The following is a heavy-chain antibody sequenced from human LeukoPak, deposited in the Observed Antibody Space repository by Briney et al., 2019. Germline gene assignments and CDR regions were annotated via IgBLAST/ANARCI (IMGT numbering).Heavy chain of an antibody. J-gene: IGHJ5*02. CDR3: ARKTCYYGSGSDYGCWFDP. D-gene: IGHD3-10*01. Sequence: SGTLSLTCAVSGGSISSGNWWSWVRQPPGKGLEWIGEIYHSGSTNYNPSLKSPVTISVDTSKNQFSLKLSSVSAADTAVYYCARKTCYYGSGSDYGCWFDPWGQGTLATVSS. CDR2: IYHSGST. V-gene: IGHV4-4*02. CDR1: GGSISSGNW.